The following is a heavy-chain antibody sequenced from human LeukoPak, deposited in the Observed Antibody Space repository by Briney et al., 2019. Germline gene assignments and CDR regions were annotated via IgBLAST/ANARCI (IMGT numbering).Heavy chain of an antibody. CDR3: ARGYYDSSGYCDY. Sequence: GGSLRLSCAASGFTFSSYSMNWVRQAPGKGLEWVSSISSSSSYIYYADSVKGRFSISRDNAKNSLYLQMNSLRAEDTAVYYCARGYYDSSGYCDYWGQGTLVTVSS. J-gene: IGHJ4*02. CDR2: ISSSSSYI. D-gene: IGHD3-22*01. CDR1: GFTFSSYS. V-gene: IGHV3-21*01.